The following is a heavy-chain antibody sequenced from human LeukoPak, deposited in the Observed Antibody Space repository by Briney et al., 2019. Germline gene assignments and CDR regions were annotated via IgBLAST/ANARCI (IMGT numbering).Heavy chain of an antibody. CDR3: AKDVWWSVS. CDR2: ISADAVDT. CDR1: GFTFSDHA. V-gene: IGHV3-23*01. Sequence: GGSQRLSCVASGFTFSDHAMTWVRQAPGKGLEWVSAISADAVDTFYAPSVEGRFTISRDNSKNTMYLQINSLRAEDTAIYYCAKDVWWSVSWGQGTLVTLSS. J-gene: IGHJ5*02. D-gene: IGHD2-8*02.